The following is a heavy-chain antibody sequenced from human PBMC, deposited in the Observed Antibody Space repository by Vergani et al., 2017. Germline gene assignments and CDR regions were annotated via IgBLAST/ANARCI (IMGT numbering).Heavy chain of an antibody. CDR1: GYSFTSYW. CDR2: IDPSDSYT. D-gene: IGHD5-24*01. V-gene: IGHV5-10-1*03. CDR3: ASYGRDGYNYDFDY. Sequence: EVQLVPSGAEVKKPGASLRISCKGSGYSFTSYWIRWVRQLPGKGLEWMGRIDPSDSYTNYSPSFQGHVTISADKSISTAYLQWSSLKASDTAMYYCASYGRDGYNYDFDYWGQGTLVTVSS. J-gene: IGHJ4*02.